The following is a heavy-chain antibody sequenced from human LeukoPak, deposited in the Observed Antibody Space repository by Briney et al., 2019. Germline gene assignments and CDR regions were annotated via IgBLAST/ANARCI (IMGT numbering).Heavy chain of an antibody. V-gene: IGHV1-2*06. CDR3: ARGARGTWAWGD. Sequence: ASVKVSCKASGYTFTGYYMHWVRQAPGQGLEWMGRINPNSGGTNYAQKFQGRVTMTRDTSVSTAYMELSRLRSDDTAMYYCARGARGTWAWGDWGQGTLVTVSP. J-gene: IGHJ4*02. CDR2: INPNSGGT. CDR1: GYTFTGYY. D-gene: IGHD3-10*01.